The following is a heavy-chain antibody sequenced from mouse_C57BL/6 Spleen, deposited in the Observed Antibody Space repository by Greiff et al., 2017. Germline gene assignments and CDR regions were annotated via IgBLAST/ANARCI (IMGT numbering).Heavy chain of an antibody. CDR1: GYAFSSYW. V-gene: IGHV1-80*01. Sequence: QVQLKQSGAELVQPGASVKISCKASGYAFSSYWMNWVQQRPGKGLEWIGQIYPGAGDTTYNGKFKGKATLTADKSSSTAYMQLSSLTSEDSAVYFWARDSKPFDYWGQGTTLTVSS. CDR3: ARDSKPFDY. J-gene: IGHJ2*01. D-gene: IGHD2-5*01. CDR2: IYPGAGDT.